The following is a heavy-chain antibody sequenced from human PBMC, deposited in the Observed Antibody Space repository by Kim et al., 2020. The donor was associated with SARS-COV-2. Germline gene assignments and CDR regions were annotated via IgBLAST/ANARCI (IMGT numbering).Heavy chain of an antibody. D-gene: IGHD3-3*01. V-gene: IGHV3-73*01. CDR1: GFTFSGSA. CDR3: TPDFWGAYSDAFAM. CDR2: IRNKANNYAT. J-gene: IGHJ3*02. Sequence: GGSLRLSCGGSGFTFSGSAIHWVRQASGKGPEWVGRIRNKANNYATAYAASMEGRFTISRDDSKNTAYLEMNSLKTEETAVYYCTPDFWGAYSDAFAMGGQGTMVTVSS.